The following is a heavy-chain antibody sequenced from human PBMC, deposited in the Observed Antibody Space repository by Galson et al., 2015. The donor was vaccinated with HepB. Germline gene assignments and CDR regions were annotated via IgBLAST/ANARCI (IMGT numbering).Heavy chain of an antibody. CDR1: GFTFSDYY. J-gene: IGHJ4*02. D-gene: IGHD1-26*01. Sequence: SLRLSCAASGFTFSDYYMSWIRQAPGKGLEWVSYISSSSSYTNYADSVKGRFTISRDNAKSSLYLQMNSLRAVDTAVYYCAKDSGVGATKFSYLLNYFDYWGQGTLVTVSS. CDR2: ISSSSSYT. CDR3: AKDSGVGATKFSYLLNYFDY. V-gene: IGHV3-11*06.